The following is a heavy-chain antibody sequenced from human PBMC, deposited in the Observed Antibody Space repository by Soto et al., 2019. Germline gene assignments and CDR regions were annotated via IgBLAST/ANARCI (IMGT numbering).Heavy chain of an antibody. CDR3: ARRRSDSSGWGVRYYYAMDV. D-gene: IGHD6-19*01. CDR2: IDHGGSP. J-gene: IGHJ6*02. V-gene: IGHV4-34*02. CDR1: GGSFSGYY. Sequence: QVQLQQWGAGLLKSSETLSLTCAVYGGSFSGYYWSWIRQPPGKGLEWIGEIDHGGSPYFSPSLKSGVTIAIDTSKNQSSLPLRAVTAAGTAVYYCARRRSDSSGWGVRYYYAMDVWGQGTTVTVSS.